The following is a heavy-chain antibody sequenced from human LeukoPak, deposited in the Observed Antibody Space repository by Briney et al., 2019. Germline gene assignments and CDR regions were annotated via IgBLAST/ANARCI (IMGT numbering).Heavy chain of an antibody. CDR3: ARELISPYYYMDV. CDR1: GGSFSGYY. D-gene: IGHD3-3*02. V-gene: IGHV4-34*01. Sequence: SETLSLTYAVYGGSFSGYYWSWIRQPPGKGLEWIGEINHSGSTNYNPSLKSRVTISVDTSKNQFSLKLSSVTAADTAVYYCARELISPYYYMDVWGKGTTVTVSS. CDR2: INHSGST. J-gene: IGHJ6*03.